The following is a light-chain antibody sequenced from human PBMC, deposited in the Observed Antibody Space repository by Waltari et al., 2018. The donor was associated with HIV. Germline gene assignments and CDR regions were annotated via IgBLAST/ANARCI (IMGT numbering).Light chain of an antibody. CDR3: QQRSNWPPEIT. Sequence: EIVLTQSPATLSLSPGERATLSCRASQSVSSYLAWYQQKPGQAPSLLIYDASNRATGIPARFSGSGSGTDFTLTISSLEPEDFAVYYCQQRSNWPPEITLGQGTRLEIK. V-gene: IGKV3-11*01. J-gene: IGKJ5*01. CDR1: QSVSSY. CDR2: DAS.